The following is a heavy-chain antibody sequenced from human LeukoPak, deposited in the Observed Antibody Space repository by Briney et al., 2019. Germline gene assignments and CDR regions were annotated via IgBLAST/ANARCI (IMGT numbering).Heavy chain of an antibody. Sequence: ASVKVSCKASGYSFDKFGISWVRQAPGQGLEWMGCISVYSGKTDSAQKLQDRVTMTTDNSTSTAYLELRSLRADDTAVYFCVRVGSAYGDPLEFDLWGQGTLVTVHS. CDR1: GYSFDKFG. CDR2: ISVYSGKT. V-gene: IGHV1-18*01. J-gene: IGHJ5*02. D-gene: IGHD2-21*01. CDR3: VRVGSAYGDPLEFDL.